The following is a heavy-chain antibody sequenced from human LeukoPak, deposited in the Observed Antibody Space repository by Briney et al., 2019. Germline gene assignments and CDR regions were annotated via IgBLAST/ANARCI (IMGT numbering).Heavy chain of an antibody. CDR3: ARASGSYWWFDS. D-gene: IGHD1-26*01. J-gene: IGHJ5*01. Sequence: ASVKVSCKASGYTFTSYGISWVRQAPGQGLEWMGCVNPNSGDTNYARKFQGSVTMTRDTSISTVYMGLSRLRSDDTAVYYCARASGSYWWFDSWGQGTLVTVSS. CDR1: GYTFTSYG. CDR2: VNPNSGDT. V-gene: IGHV1-2*02.